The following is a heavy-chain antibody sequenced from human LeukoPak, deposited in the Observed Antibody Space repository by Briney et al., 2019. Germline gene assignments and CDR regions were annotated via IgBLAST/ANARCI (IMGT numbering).Heavy chain of an antibody. J-gene: IGHJ6*02. D-gene: IGHD5/OR15-5a*01. Sequence: GGSLRLSCAVSGFTFSGFWMSWSRQAPGKGLEWVASINSDGSEGYYADVVKGRFTISRDNAKNSLYLQMNSLRAEDTALYYCAKDRVYGPTSYGMDVWGQGTTVTVSS. CDR2: INSDGSEG. CDR1: GFTFSGFW. CDR3: AKDRVYGPTSYGMDV. V-gene: IGHV3-7*03.